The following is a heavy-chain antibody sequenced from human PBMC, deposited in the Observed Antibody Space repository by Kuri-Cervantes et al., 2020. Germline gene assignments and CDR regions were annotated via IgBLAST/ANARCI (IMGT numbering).Heavy chain of an antibody. J-gene: IGHJ4*02. V-gene: IGHV3-7*01. CDR2: IGRDGNEK. CDR1: GFTFSNYW. CDR3: VREASAD. Sequence: GGSLRLSCLASGFTFSNYWMSWARLTPGKGLEWVANIGRDGNEKFYVDSVKGRFTISRDNAKNSLYLHMNSLRVDDTAVYFCVREASADWGQGTLVTVSS.